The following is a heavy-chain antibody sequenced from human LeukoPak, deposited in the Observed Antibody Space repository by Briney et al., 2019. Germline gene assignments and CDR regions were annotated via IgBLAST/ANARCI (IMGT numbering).Heavy chain of an antibody. J-gene: IGHJ6*02. CDR3: ARDRLQYYYYYGMDV. CDR1: GGSISSYY. Sequence: SETLSLTCTVSGGSISSYYRSWIRQPPGKGLEWIGYIYYSGSTNYNPSLKSRVSISVDTSKNQFSLKLSSVTAADTAVYYCARDRLQYYYYYGMDVWGQGTTVTVSS. D-gene: IGHD4-11*01. V-gene: IGHV4-59*01. CDR2: IYYSGST.